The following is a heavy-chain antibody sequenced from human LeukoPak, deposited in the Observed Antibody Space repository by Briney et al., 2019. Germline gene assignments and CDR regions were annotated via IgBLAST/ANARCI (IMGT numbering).Heavy chain of an antibody. D-gene: IGHD6-13*01. CDR3: ARETKDGVFFDY. CDR2: ITPYNGNA. Sequence: GASVTVSCKTSGYIFTKYDISWVRQAPGQGPEWMGWITPYNGNAQSAPKSEGRVTMTTDTSAGTAYLELRGLKSDDTAVYYCARETKDGVFFDYWGQGTLVIVSS. V-gene: IGHV1-18*01. J-gene: IGHJ4*02. CDR1: GYIFTKYD.